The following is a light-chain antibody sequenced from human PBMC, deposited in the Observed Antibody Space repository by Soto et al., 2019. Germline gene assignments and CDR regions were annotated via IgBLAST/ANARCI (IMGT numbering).Light chain of an antibody. Sequence: VWAQSPGSLSLSPGERATLSCRASQSVSSSYLAWYQQKPGQAPRLLIYGASSSATGIPDRFSGSGSGTDFTLTISRLESEDFAASSCHHYLSPPRTFA. CDR2: GAS. CDR3: HHYLSPPRT. CDR1: QSVSSSY. V-gene: IGKV3-20*01. J-gene: IGKJ2*01.